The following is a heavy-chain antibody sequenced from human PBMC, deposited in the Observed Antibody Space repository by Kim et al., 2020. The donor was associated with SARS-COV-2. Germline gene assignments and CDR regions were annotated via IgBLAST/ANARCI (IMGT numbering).Heavy chain of an antibody. CDR2: ISYSGST. V-gene: IGHV4-61*01. J-gene: IGHJ4*02. Sequence: SETLSLTCTVSGGSVSSGTYYWNWIRQPPGKGLEWIGYISYSGSTNYNPSLKSRVTISIDTSKNQSSLKLSSVTAADTAIYYCAREGDYYGSGTYYWGQGTLVTVSS. D-gene: IGHD3-10*01. CDR1: GGSVSSGTYY. CDR3: AREGDYYGSGTYY.